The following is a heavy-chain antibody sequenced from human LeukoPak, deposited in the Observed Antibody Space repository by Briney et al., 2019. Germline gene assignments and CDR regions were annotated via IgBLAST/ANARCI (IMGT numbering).Heavy chain of an antibody. V-gene: IGHV3-11*05. J-gene: IGHJ4*02. CDR2: ISSTSSYT. Sequence: GGSLRLSCAASGFTFSDSYMSWIRQAPGKGLECVSYISSTSSYTNYADSVKGRFTISRDNAKSSLYVQMNSLRAEDTVVYYCVRGHTLLTDWGQGTLVTVSS. D-gene: IGHD3-16*01. CDR3: VRGHTLLTD. CDR1: GFTFSDSY.